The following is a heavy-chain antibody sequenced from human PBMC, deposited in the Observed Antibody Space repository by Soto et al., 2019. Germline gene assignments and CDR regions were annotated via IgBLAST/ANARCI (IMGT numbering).Heavy chain of an antibody. Sequence: KESGPTLVKPTQTLTLTCTFSGFSLSTSGVGVGWIRQPPGKALEWLALIYWDDDKRYSPSLKSRLTMTKDTSKNQVVPTMTNRDPVDTATYYCAHSWLGDYLLGGEFDYWGQGTLVTVSS. V-gene: IGHV2-5*02. D-gene: IGHD4-17*01. CDR3: AHSWLGDYLLGGEFDY. CDR2: IYWDDDK. CDR1: GFSLSTSGVG. J-gene: IGHJ4*02.